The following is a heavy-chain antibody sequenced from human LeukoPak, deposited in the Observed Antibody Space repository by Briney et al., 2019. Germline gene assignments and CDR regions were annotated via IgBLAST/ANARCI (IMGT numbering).Heavy chain of an antibody. CDR3: ARDGVSSLAKFDY. Sequence: PSETLSLPCTVSGYSISSGYYWGWIRQPPGKGLEWIGSIYHSGSTYYNPSLKSRVTISVDTSKNQFSLKLGSVTAADTAVYYCARDGVSSLAKFDYWGQGTLVTVSS. CDR2: IYHSGST. V-gene: IGHV4-38-2*02. CDR1: GYSISSGYY. J-gene: IGHJ4*02. D-gene: IGHD5/OR15-5a*01.